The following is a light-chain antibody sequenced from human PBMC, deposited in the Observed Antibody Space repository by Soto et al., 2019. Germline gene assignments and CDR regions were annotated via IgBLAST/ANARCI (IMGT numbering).Light chain of an antibody. CDR3: SSYAGSNNFGVYV. CDR2: EVS. J-gene: IGLJ1*01. V-gene: IGLV2-8*01. Sequence: QSALTQPPSASGSPGQSVTISCTGTCSDVGGYNYVSWYQQHPGKAPKLMIYEVSKRPSGVPDRFSGSKSGNTASLTVSGLQAEDEADYYCSSYAGSNNFGVYVFGTGTKLTVL. CDR1: CSDVGGYNY.